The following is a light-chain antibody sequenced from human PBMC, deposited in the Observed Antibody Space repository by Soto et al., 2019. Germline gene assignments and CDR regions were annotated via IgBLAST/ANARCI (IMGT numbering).Light chain of an antibody. J-gene: IGKJ1*01. Sequence: EIVMTQSPATLSVSPGERATLSCRASQSVNSNLVWYQQKPGQAPRLLIYGASTRATGIPGRFRGSGYGTEFTLTISSLQSEDFAVYYCQQYNNWLWTFGQGTKVEIK. V-gene: IGKV3-15*01. CDR2: GAS. CDR1: QSVNSN. CDR3: QQYNNWLWT.